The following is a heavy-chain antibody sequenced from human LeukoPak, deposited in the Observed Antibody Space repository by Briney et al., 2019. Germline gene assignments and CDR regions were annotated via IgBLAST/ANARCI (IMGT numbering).Heavy chain of an antibody. V-gene: IGHV4-59*08. CDR1: GGVLSGCY. CDR2: IYYSGST. D-gene: IGHD1-26*01. CDR3: ASHKIGAPGHFDY. J-gene: IGHJ4*02. Sequence: KPSETPSLTCAVHGGVLSGCYWSWIPQSPGEGPGGVGYIYYSGSTYYNPSLKSRVTISVDTSKNQFSLKLSSVTAADTAVYYCASHKIGAPGHFDYWGQGTLVTVSS.